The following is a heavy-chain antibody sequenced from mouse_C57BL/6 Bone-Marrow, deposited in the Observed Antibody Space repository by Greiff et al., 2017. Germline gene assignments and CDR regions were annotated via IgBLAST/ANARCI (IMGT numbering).Heavy chain of an antibody. J-gene: IGHJ2*01. CDR3: TPHYYGSSCDD. Sequence: EVQLKESGAELVRPGASVKLSCTASGFNIKDDYMHWVKQRPEQGLEWIGWIDPENGDTEYASKFQGKATITADTSSNTAYLQLSSLTSEDTAVYYCTPHYYGSSCDDWGQGTTLTVSS. CDR2: IDPENGDT. D-gene: IGHD1-1*01. CDR1: GFNIKDDY. V-gene: IGHV14-4*01.